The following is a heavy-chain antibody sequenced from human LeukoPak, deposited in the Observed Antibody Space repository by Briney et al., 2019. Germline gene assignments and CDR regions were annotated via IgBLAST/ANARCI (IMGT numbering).Heavy chain of an antibody. CDR2: IHYSGST. J-gene: IGHJ4*02. Sequence: SETLSLTCTVSTGSISTYYWTWIRQAPGKGLEWIGYIHYSGSTNYNPSLKGRVTISVDTSNNQFSLRLSSVTAADTAVYYCARGEGAVTPWGQGTLVTVSS. CDR3: ARGEGAVTP. V-gene: IGHV4-59*01. CDR1: TGSISTYY. D-gene: IGHD1-26*01.